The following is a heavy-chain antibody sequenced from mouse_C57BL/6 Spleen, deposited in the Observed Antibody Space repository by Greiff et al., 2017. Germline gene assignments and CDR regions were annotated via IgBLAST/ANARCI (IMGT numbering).Heavy chain of an antibody. Sequence: VKLMESGAELARPGASVKLSCKASGYTFTSYGISWVKQRTGQGLEWIGEIYPRSGNTYYNEKFKGKATLTADKSSSTAYMELRSLTSEDSAVYFCARSDDYDEGGAMDYWGQGTSVTVSS. CDR1: GYTFTSYG. D-gene: IGHD2-4*01. J-gene: IGHJ4*01. CDR3: ARSDDYDEGGAMDY. CDR2: IYPRSGNT. V-gene: IGHV1-81*01.